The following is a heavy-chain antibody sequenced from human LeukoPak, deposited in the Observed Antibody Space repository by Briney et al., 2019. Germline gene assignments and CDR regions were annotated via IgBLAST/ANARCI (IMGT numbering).Heavy chain of an antibody. Sequence: WTSLTLSCAASGFTLPTYGIHWVRQAPGKGLEWVAVISYDGINKDYADSVKGRFTISRDTSKNTVSLQMNNLRVEDTAVYYCAPYCSSTRCGWFDPWGQGTLVTVSS. V-gene: IGHV3-30*03. D-gene: IGHD2-2*01. CDR1: GFTLPTYG. CDR2: ISYDGINK. CDR3: APYCSSTRCGWFDP. J-gene: IGHJ5*02.